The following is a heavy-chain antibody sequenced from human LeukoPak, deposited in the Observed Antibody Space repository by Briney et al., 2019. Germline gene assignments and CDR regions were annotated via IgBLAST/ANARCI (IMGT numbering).Heavy chain of an antibody. CDR3: AKRIQYSSPDSYFDF. CDR1: GFTFSSYA. CDR2: ISYDGSNK. V-gene: IGHV3-30-3*02. J-gene: IGHJ4*02. D-gene: IGHD6-6*01. Sequence: GGSLRLSCAASGFTFSSYAMHWVRQAPGKGLEWGAVISYDGSNKYYADSVKGRFTISRDNSKNTLYLQMNSLRAEDTAVYYCAKRIQYSSPDSYFDFWGQGTLVTVSS.